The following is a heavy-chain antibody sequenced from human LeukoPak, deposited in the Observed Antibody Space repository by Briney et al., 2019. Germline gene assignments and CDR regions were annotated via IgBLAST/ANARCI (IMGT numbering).Heavy chain of an antibody. CDR2: IKQDGSEK. Sequence: PGGSLRLSCAASGFTFSSYWMSWVRQAPGKGLEWVANIKQDGSEKYYVDSVKGRFTISRDNSKNTLYLQMNSLRAEDTAVYYCARGPPVEAAAGHGGDYWGQGTLVTVSS. V-gene: IGHV3-7*03. CDR3: ARGPPVEAAAGHGGDY. CDR1: GFTFSSYW. D-gene: IGHD6-13*01. J-gene: IGHJ4*02.